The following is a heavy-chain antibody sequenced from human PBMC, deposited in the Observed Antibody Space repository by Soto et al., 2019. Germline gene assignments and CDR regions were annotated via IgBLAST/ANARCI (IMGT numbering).Heavy chain of an antibody. Sequence: PGESVKISCKGSGYSFTSYWIGCVRQMPGKGLEWMGIIYPGDSDTRYSPSFQGQVTISADKSISTAYLQWSSLKASDTAMYYCARQQLVTSDAFDIWGQGTMVTVSS. CDR1: GYSFTSYW. V-gene: IGHV5-51*01. J-gene: IGHJ3*02. D-gene: IGHD6-13*01. CDR3: ARQQLVTSDAFDI. CDR2: IYPGDSDT.